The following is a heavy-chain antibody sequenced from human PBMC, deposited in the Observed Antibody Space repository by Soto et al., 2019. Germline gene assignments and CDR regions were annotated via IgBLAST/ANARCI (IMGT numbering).Heavy chain of an antibody. CDR2: SYHSGST. D-gene: IGHD6-6*01. CDR3: ASLIAARRGYFDY. Sequence: QLQLQESGPGLVTPSETLSLTCTVSGGSISSSSYYWGWIRQPPGKGLEWIGSSYHSGSTYYSPSLKRRVSISVVTSKNQCSLELSSVTAADTAVYYCASLIAARRGYFDYWGQGTLVTVSS. V-gene: IGHV4-39*01. CDR1: GGSISSSSYY. J-gene: IGHJ4*02.